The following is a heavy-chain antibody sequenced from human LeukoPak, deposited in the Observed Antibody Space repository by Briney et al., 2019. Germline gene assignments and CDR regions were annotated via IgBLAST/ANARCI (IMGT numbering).Heavy chain of an antibody. J-gene: IGHJ4*02. V-gene: IGHV3-48*02. CDR1: AFTFSTYS. CDR3: AREWAGLFDY. CDR2: ISSGSSSI. Sequence: GRSLRLSCAASAFTFSTYSMNWVRQAPGKGLEWVSYISSGSSSIYYADSVKGRFTISRDNAKNSLFVQMNSLRDEDTAVYYCAREWAGLFDYWGQGTLVTVSS. D-gene: IGHD1-26*01.